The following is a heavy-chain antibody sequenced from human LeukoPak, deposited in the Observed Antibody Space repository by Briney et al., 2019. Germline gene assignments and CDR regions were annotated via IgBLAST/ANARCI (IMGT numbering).Heavy chain of an antibody. D-gene: IGHD4-17*01. Sequence: GGSLRLSCSASGFTFSSYAMHWVRQAPGKGLEYVSSISADGDSTYYADSVKGRFTISRDNSKNTLYLQMSSLRGEDTAVYYCVKRGRQGDYVYDCWGQGALVTVSS. CDR3: VKRGRQGDYVYDC. CDR1: GFTFSSYA. CDR2: ISADGDST. V-gene: IGHV3-64D*06. J-gene: IGHJ4*02.